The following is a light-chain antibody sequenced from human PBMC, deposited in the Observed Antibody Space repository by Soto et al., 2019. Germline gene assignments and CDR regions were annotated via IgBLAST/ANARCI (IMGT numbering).Light chain of an antibody. CDR1: SGHSSYA. J-gene: IGLJ2*01. CDR2: LNNDGSH. V-gene: IGLV4-69*01. CDR3: QTWGTGFQF. Sequence: QSVLTQSPSASASLGASVKLTCTLSSGHSSYAIAWHQKQPGKGPRYLMDLNNDGSHTKGDGIPDRFSGSSSGADRFLIISSLQYEDAADYYCQTWGTGFQFFGGGTKLTVL.